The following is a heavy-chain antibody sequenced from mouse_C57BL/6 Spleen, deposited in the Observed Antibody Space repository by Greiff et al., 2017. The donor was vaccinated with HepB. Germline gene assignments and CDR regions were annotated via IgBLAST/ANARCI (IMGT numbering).Heavy chain of an antibody. Sequence: VQRVESGPELVKPGASVKISCKASGYAFSSSWMNWVKQRPGKGLEWIGRIYPGDGDTNYNGKFKGKATLTADKSSSTAYMQLSSLTSEDSAVYFCAGEPAWFAYWGQGTLVTVSA. CDR3: AGEPAWFAY. CDR1: GYAFSSSW. D-gene: IGHD2-13*01. V-gene: IGHV1-82*01. CDR2: IYPGDGDT. J-gene: IGHJ3*01.